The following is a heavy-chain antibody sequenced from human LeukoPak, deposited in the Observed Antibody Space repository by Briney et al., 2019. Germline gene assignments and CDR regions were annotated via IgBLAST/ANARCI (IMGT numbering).Heavy chain of an antibody. CDR2: IWYDGSSK. Sequence: GGSLRLSCAASGFTFSSYGMHWVRQAPGKGLEWVAVIWYDGSSKYNGDSVKGRFSISRDNAKNSLYLQMNSLRAEDTAVYYCASRGSMDYWGQGTLVTVSS. CDR1: GFTFSSYG. CDR3: ASRGSMDY. J-gene: IGHJ4*02. D-gene: IGHD5-12*01. V-gene: IGHV3-33*03.